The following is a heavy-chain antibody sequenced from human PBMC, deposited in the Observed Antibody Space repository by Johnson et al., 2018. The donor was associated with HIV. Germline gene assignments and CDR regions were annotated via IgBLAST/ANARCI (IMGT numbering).Heavy chain of an antibody. CDR1: GFTFSSYA. V-gene: IGHV3-30*04. J-gene: IGHJ3*02. Sequence: QVQLVESGGGVVQPGRSLRLSCAASGFTFSSYAMHWVRQAPGKGLEWVAAISFVGTNKYYADSVKGRFTISRDNSKNTLYLQMNSLRGEDTAVYYCARLHIWGQGTMVTVSS. CDR3: ARLHI. CDR2: ISFVGTNK.